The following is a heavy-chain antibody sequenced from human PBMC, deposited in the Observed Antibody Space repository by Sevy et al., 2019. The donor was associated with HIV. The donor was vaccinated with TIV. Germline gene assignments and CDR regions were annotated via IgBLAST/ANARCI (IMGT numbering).Heavy chain of an antibody. CDR1: GYTFTGYY. D-gene: IGHD3-9*01. J-gene: IGHJ1*01. V-gene: IGHV1-2*02. CDR2: INPNSGGK. CDR3: ARITTIFTAGGDFQH. Sequence: ASVKVSCKASGYTFTGYYMHWVRQAPGQGPEWMGWINPNSGGKKYARKFKGRVTMTTDTSISTAYMGLSRLRSDDTAGYYCARITTIFTAGGDFQHWGQGTLVTVSS.